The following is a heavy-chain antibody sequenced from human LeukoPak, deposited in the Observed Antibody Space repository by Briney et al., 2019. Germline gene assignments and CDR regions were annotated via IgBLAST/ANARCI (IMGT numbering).Heavy chain of an antibody. CDR2: ITPYNENT. V-gene: IGHV1-18*01. CDR3: ARPPRRVGYYFDY. CDR1: GYSFDTYS. D-gene: IGHD3-16*01. J-gene: IGHJ4*02. Sequence: ASVKVSCKASGYSFDTYSVVWVRQAPGQGLEWMGWITPYNENTNYAQKLQGRVTMTTDTSTSTAYMELRSLRSDDTAVYYCARPPRRVGYYFDYWGQGTLVTVSS.